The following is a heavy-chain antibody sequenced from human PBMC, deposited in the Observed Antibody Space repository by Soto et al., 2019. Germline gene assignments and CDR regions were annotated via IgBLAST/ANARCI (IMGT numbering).Heavy chain of an antibody. J-gene: IGHJ4*02. D-gene: IGHD3-16*01. CDR2: ISYDGSDT. V-gene: IGHV3-30-3*01. CDR1: GFNFGREA. CDR3: AKDWGLGM. Sequence: VQLLESGGGLVQPGGSLRLSCTASGFNFGREAMSWVRQDPGKGLEWVASISYDGSDTLYIDSVKGRFTISRDNSKSTVDLQMNSLRPEDTAVYYCAKDWGLGMWGQGTLVTVSS.